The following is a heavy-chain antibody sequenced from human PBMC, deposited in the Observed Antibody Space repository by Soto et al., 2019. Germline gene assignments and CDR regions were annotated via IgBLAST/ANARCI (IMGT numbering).Heavy chain of an antibody. CDR1: RETVKSYV. D-gene: IGHD3-10*01. Sequence: AGSLKLCRAASRETVKSYVVHGVRKAPGKGLGWVSRINSDGRSTSYADSVKGRFTISRDNAKNTLYLQMNSLRAEDTAVYYCARGAFFIYAFDIWGQGTMVTVSS. J-gene: IGHJ3*02. CDR3: ARGAFFIYAFDI. CDR2: INSDGRST. V-gene: IGHV3-74*01.